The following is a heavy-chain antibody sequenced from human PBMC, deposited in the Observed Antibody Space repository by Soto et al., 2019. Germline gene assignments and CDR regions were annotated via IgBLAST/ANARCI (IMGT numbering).Heavy chain of an antibody. V-gene: IGHV3-23*01. J-gene: IGHJ3*02. Sequence: EVQLLESGGDLVQPGGALRLSCVASGFSFSDQAMTWVRQAPGTGLEWISGISASGGSIYYSDSVKGRFTISRDDSEIRLHLQMNNLRAEDTAVYFCAKVGPFFYDTTGRGSAFDIWGQGTMVTVSS. CDR2: ISASGGSI. CDR3: AKVGPFFYDTTGRGSAFDI. CDR1: GFSFSDQA. D-gene: IGHD3-22*01.